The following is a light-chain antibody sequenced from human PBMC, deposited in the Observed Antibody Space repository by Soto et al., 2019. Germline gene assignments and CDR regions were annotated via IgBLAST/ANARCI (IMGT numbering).Light chain of an antibody. CDR2: GVN. CDR3: FSFTTTSTQV. V-gene: IGLV2-14*01. CDR1: SSDICAYDY. J-gene: IGLJ1*01. Sequence: QSGLTQPASLSGSPGQSITISCIGISSDICAYDYVSWFQQHPGKAPKPMISGVNNRPSGVSKHFSATKSSNTPYLTISELQVEDEVVYFCFSFTTTSTQVCGTGTKVTLL.